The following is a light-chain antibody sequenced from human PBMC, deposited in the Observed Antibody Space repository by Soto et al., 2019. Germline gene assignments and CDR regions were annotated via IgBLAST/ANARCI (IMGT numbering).Light chain of an antibody. CDR3: QQYYNWPLT. CDR1: QSVSST. J-gene: IGKJ4*01. Sequence: EIVMTQSPATLSVSPGERATLSCRASQSVSSTLAWYQQKPGQAPRFLIYGASTRATGIPARFSGSGSGTEFTLTISSLQSEDFPVYYCQQYYNWPLTFGGGTKVEI. V-gene: IGKV3D-15*01. CDR2: GAS.